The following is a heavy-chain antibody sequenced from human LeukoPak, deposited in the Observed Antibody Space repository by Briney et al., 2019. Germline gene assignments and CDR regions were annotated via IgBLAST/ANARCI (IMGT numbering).Heavy chain of an antibody. CDR3: ARGIAVAGSAWFDP. CDR1: GDSVSSNSAA. V-gene: IGHV6-1*01. Sequence: SQTLSPTCAISGDSVSSNSAAWNWIRQSPSRGLEWLGRTYYRSKWYNDYAVSVKSQITINPDTSKNQFSLQLNSVTPEDTAVYYCARGIAVAGSAWFDPWGQGTLVTVSS. CDR2: TYYRSKWYN. J-gene: IGHJ5*02. D-gene: IGHD6-19*01.